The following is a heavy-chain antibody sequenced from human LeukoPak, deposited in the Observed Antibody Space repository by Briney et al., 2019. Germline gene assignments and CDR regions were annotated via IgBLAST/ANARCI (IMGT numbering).Heavy chain of an antibody. V-gene: IGHV3-30*18. CDR3: AKDPGFGEFPPDY. CDR2: ISYDGSNK. J-gene: IGHJ4*02. Sequence: PGGSLRLSCAAYGFTFRNFGMHWVRQAPGKGLEWVAVISYDGSNKYYADSVKGRFTISGDNSKNTLYLQMNSLRAEDTAVYYCAKDPGFGEFPPDYWGQGTLVTVSS. CDR1: GFTFRNFG. D-gene: IGHD3-10*01.